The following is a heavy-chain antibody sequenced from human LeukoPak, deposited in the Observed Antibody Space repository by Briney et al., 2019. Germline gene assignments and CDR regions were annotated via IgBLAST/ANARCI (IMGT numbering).Heavy chain of an antibody. V-gene: IGHV4-39*01. Sequence: SETLSLTCTVSGGSISSSSYYWGWIRRPPGKGLEWIGSLYYSGSTYYNPSLKSRVTISVDTSKNKFSLKVNSVTAADTTVYYCARHRSNWPSDAFDIWGQGTMVTVSS. D-gene: IGHD1-20*01. J-gene: IGHJ3*02. CDR2: LYYSGST. CDR3: ARHRSNWPSDAFDI. CDR1: GGSISSSSYY.